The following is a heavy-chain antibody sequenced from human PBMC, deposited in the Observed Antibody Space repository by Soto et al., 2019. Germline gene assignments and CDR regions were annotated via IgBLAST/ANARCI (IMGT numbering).Heavy chain of an antibody. V-gene: IGHV4-59*01. J-gene: IGHJ4*02. CDR2: IHYSGST. CDR1: GGSISGSD. CDR3: ARYCNNSDCRHLYYFDY. D-gene: IGHD2-8*01. Sequence: PSETLSLTCTVSGGSISGSDWSWIRQTPGKVLEWVGYIHYSGSTNYNPSLKSRATMSVDSAKNQFSLQLSSVTAADTAVYYCARYCNNSDCRHLYYFDYWGLGTLVTVSS.